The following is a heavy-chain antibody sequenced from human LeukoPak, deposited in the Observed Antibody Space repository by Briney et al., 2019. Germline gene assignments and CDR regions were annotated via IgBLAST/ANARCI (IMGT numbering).Heavy chain of an antibody. Sequence: GGSLRLSCAASRFTSNGYWMSWVRQAPGKGLEWVANIKQDGNEKYYVDSVRGRFTISRDNAKNSLYLQMNSLRAEDTAVYYCARDLSHYYGSGSYYNSNWFDPWGQGTLVTVSS. J-gene: IGHJ5*02. CDR1: RFTSNGYW. D-gene: IGHD3-10*01. CDR3: ARDLSHYYGSGSYYNSNWFDP. CDR2: IKQDGNEK. V-gene: IGHV3-7*03.